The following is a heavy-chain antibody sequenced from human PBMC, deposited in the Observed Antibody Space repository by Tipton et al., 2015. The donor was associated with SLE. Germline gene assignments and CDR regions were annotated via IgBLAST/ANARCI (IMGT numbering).Heavy chain of an antibody. V-gene: IGHV3-9*01. CDR2: ISWNGI. CDR1: GFSLDDYA. J-gene: IGHJ6*02. CDR3: ARDPGIRVVVISYGMDV. D-gene: IGHD3-22*01. Sequence: SLRLSCAASGFSLDDYAMHWVRQGPGKRLEWVSGISWNGIGYADSVKGRFTISRDDSKNTLYLQMNSLRAEDTAVYYCARDPGIRVVVISYGMDVWGQGTTVTVSS.